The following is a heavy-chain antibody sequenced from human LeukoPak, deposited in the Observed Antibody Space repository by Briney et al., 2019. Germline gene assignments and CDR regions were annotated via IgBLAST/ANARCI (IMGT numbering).Heavy chain of an antibody. D-gene: IGHD3-9*01. CDR1: GFIFRNYA. CDR3: AKWGDYDILTGYYVSDF. Sequence: GASLRLSCAASGFIFRNYAMSWVRQAPGKGLEWVSAITGSGDTTYYADSVKGRFTISRDNSKNTLYVEMNSLRAEDTAVYYCAKWGDYDILTGYYVSDFWGQGTLVTVSS. V-gene: IGHV3-23*01. J-gene: IGHJ4*02. CDR2: ITGSGDTT.